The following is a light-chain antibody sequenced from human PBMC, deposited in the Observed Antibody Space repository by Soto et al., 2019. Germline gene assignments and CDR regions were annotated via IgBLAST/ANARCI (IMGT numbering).Light chain of an antibody. CDR2: GAS. V-gene: IGKV3-20*01. Sequence: ELVLTQSPGTLSLSSGESATLXXRTRQSVDSTYLTWYQQKPGQAPRXXISGASSRATGIPDRFTGSGAGTDFTLTISRLEPEDFAVYYCQQYGSSPRTFGQGTKVDIK. J-gene: IGKJ1*01. CDR1: QSVDSTY. CDR3: QQYGSSPRT.